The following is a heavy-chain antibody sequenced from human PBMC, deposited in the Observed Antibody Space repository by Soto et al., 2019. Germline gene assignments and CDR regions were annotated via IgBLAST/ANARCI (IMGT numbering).Heavy chain of an antibody. D-gene: IGHD4-17*01. CDR3: ARHGSKVKYGDYDLNFDY. CDR2: IYYSGST. Sequence: SETLSLTCTVSGGSISSSSYYWGWIRQPPGKGLEWIGSIYYSGSTYYNPSLKSRVTISVDTSKNQFSLKLSSVTAADTAVYYCARHGSKVKYGDYDLNFDYWGQGTLVTVSS. CDR1: GGSISSSSYY. V-gene: IGHV4-39*01. J-gene: IGHJ4*02.